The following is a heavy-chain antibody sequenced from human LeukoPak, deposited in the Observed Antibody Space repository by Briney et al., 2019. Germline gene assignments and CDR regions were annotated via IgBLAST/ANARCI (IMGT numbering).Heavy chain of an antibody. J-gene: IGHJ4*02. CDR2: IYYSGST. V-gene: IGHV4-31*03. CDR3: ARSKSHYCSSTSCYIEYYFDY. Sequence: SETLSLTCTVSGGSISSGGYYWSWIRQHPGKGLEWIWYIYYSGSTYYNPSLQSRATISVDTSKNQFSLKPSSVTAADRAVYYCARSKSHYCSSTSCYIEYYFDYWGQGTLVTVCS. D-gene: IGHD2-2*02. CDR1: GGSISSGGYY.